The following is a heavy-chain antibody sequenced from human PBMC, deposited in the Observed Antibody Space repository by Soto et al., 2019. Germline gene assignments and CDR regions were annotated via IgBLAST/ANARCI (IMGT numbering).Heavy chain of an antibody. D-gene: IGHD6-13*01. Sequence: GGSLRLSCAASGFTFSSYAMSWVRQAPGKGLEWVSAISGSGGSTYYADSVKGRFTISRDNSKNTLYLQMNSLRAEDTAVYYCAKDRRWYTGSNYYYYGMDVWGQGTTVTVSS. J-gene: IGHJ6*02. V-gene: IGHV3-23*01. CDR2: ISGSGGST. CDR1: GFTFSSYA. CDR3: AKDRRWYTGSNYYYYGMDV.